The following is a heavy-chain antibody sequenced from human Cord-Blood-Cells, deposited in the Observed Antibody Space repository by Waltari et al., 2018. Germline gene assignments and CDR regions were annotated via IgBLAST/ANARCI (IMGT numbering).Heavy chain of an antibody. CDR3: ARHPLYDSSGYYYDY. CDR1: GGSFSGYY. J-gene: IGHJ4*02. V-gene: IGHV4-34*01. CDR2: INHSGST. Sequence: QVQLPQWGAGLLKPSETLSLTCAVYGGSFSGYYRSWIRQPPGKGLEWIGEINHSGSTNYNPSLKSRVTISVDTSKNQFSLKLSSVTAADTAVYYCARHPLYDSSGYYYDYWGQGTLVTVSS. D-gene: IGHD3-22*01.